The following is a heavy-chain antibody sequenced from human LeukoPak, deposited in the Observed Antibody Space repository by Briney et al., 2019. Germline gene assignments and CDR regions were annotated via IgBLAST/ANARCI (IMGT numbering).Heavy chain of an antibody. Sequence: PSETLSLTCAVYGGFFSGYYWSWIRQPPGKGLEWIGGINHSGSTNYNPSLKSRVTISVDTSKNQFSLKLSSVTAADTAVYYCGRGGEIVVVPAAIWFDPWGQGTLVTVSS. V-gene: IGHV4-34*01. CDR2: INHSGST. CDR3: GRGGEIVVVPAAIWFDP. J-gene: IGHJ5*02. CDR1: GGFFSGYY. D-gene: IGHD2-2*01.